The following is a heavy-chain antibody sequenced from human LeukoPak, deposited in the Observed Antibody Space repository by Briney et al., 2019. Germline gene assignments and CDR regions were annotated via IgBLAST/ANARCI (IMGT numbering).Heavy chain of an antibody. CDR1: GGSINNNNW. J-gene: IGHJ5*02. CDR3: AIKPPSGWFGTGWLDP. D-gene: IGHD3-10*01. Sequence: SETLSLTCSVSGGSINNNNWWSWVRQSPGKGLEWIGNIYHSGTTHYNPSLKSRATISVDKSKNQFSLKLNSVTAADTAVYYCAIKPPSGWFGTGWLDPWGQGTLVTVSS. V-gene: IGHV4-4*02. CDR2: IYHSGTT.